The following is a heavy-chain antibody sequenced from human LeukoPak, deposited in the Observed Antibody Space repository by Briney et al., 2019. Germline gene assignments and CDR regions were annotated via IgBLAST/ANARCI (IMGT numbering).Heavy chain of an antibody. CDR3: ARDQLSLNKYDFWSGYYSPFDY. V-gene: IGHV3-21*01. CDR1: GFTFSSYS. J-gene: IGHJ4*02. Sequence: GGSLRPSCAASGFTFSSYSMNWVRQAPGKGLEWVSSISSSSSYIYYADSVKGRFTISRDNAKNSLYLQMNSLRAEDTAVYYCARDQLSLNKYDFWSGYYSPFDYWGQGTLVTVSS. D-gene: IGHD3-3*01. CDR2: ISSSSSYI.